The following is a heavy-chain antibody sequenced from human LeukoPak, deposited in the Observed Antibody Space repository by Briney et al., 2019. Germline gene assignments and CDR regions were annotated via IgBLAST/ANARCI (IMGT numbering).Heavy chain of an antibody. CDR2: IGGSGGRT. D-gene: IGHD3-22*01. Sequence: GGSLRLSCAASGFRFSGYAMTWVRQAPGKGLEWVSGIGGSGGRTYYADFVKGRFTISRDASKNGHYLQMNSLRAEDSPVYLRAKLYDSGGYWRSDNFDYWGQGTLVTGSS. CDR3: AKLYDSGGYWRSDNFDY. J-gene: IGHJ4*02. V-gene: IGHV3-23*01. CDR1: GFRFSGYA.